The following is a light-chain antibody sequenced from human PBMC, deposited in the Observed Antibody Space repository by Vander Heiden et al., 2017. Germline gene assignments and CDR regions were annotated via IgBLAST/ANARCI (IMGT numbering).Light chain of an antibody. CDR1: SSDAGSYNY. J-gene: IGLJ2*01. CDR3: SSYAGSNNHVV. CDR2: AVT. Sequence: QSALPQPPSASGSPGRSVTISCTGTSSDAGSYNYVSWYQQHPGKAPKLMIYAVTNRPAGVPDRFSGYKSGNTASLTGSGLQAEDEADYYCSSYAGSNNHVVFGGGTKLTVL. V-gene: IGLV2-8*01.